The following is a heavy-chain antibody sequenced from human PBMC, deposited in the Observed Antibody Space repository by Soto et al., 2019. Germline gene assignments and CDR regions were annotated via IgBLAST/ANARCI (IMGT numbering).Heavy chain of an antibody. CDR2: IDPSDSYT. Sequence: GESLKISCQLFGYSFTRYWIAWVRQMPGKGLEWMGRIDPSDSYTNYSPSFQGHVTISADKSITTAYLQWNRLKASDTAIYYCARRTANPYWYFDLWGRGTLVTVSS. CDR3: ARRTANPYWYFDL. CDR1: GYSFTRYW. D-gene: IGHD2-21*02. V-gene: IGHV5-10-1*01. J-gene: IGHJ2*01.